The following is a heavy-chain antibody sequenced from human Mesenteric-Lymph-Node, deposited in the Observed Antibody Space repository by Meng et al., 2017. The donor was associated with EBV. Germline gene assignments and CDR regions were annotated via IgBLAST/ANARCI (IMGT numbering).Heavy chain of an antibody. CDR3: ARGGLACSCDNCQTFYFEY. CDR2: INRSGSS. CDR1: GGCYRGYI. J-gene: IGHJ4*02. D-gene: IGHD3-10*02. Sequence: QVNPQQRGAGGLRPSEPLSLTCAVTGGCYRGYICTWTRQSPGEGLEWIWEINRSGSSKYNPSLQSRVSMSTDSSKNHFSLRLTSVTAADTAVYYCARGGLACSCDNCQTFYFEYWSQGTLVTVSS. V-gene: IGHV4-34*01.